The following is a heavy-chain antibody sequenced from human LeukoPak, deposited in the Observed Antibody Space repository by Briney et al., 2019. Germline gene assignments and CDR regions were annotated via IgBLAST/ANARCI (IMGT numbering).Heavy chain of an antibody. J-gene: IGHJ4*02. V-gene: IGHV1-46*02. CDR3: ARGADQEFDF. Sequence: ASVKVSCKSSGHTLNNHFIHWVRQAPGQGLEWMGMINPRDGSTRTLQRFQGRLTITRDTSTSTLYMGLSSVRSEDTATYFCARGADQEFDFWGQGTLVTVSS. CDR1: GHTLNNHF. CDR2: INPRDGST.